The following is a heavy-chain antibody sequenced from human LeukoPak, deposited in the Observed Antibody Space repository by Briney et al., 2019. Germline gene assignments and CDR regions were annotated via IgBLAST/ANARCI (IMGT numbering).Heavy chain of an antibody. D-gene: IGHD3-3*01. CDR3: ARGDYDFWSGYYLGAGGFDY. Sequence: GGSLRLSCAASGFTFSSYSMNWVRQAPGKGLEWVSSISSSSSYIYYADSVKGRFTISRDNAKNSLYLQMNSLRAGDTAVYYCARGDYDFWSGYYLGAGGFDYWGQGTLVTVSS. J-gene: IGHJ4*02. V-gene: IGHV3-21*01. CDR2: ISSSSSYI. CDR1: GFTFSSYS.